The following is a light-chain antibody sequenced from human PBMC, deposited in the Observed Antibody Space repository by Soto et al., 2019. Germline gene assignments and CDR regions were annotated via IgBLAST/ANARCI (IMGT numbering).Light chain of an antibody. J-gene: IGKJ5*01. CDR1: QSVRSS. CDR3: QQYNNWPAIT. Sequence: EIVMTQSPATLSVSPGERATLSCRASQSVRSSLAWYQLKPGQAPRLLIYGAYTRATDIPARFSGSGSGTEFTLTISSLQSEDFAIYDCQQYNNWPAITVGQGTRLEIK. V-gene: IGKV3-15*01. CDR2: GAY.